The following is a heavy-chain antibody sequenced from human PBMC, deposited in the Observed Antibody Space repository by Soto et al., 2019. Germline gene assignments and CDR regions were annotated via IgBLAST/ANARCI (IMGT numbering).Heavy chain of an antibody. CDR2: IYYSGST. CDR3: ARCSEEPAAMGAFDY. CDR1: GGCISSCSYY. Sequence: SETLSLTCTVSGGCISSCSYYWGCIRQPPGKGLEWIGSIYYSGSTYYNPSLKSRVTICVDTSKNQFSLKLSSVTAADTAVYYCARCSEEPAAMGAFDYWGQGPLVTVSS. D-gene: IGHD2-2*01. V-gene: IGHV4-39*01. J-gene: IGHJ4*02.